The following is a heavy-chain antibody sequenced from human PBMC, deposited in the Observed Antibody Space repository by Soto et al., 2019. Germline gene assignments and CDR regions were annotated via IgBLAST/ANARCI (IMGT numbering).Heavy chain of an antibody. Sequence: GGSLRLSCVASGVTFWSRAMIWVRQAPGEGLEWVSTITDTGGDAKYADSVRGRFTISRDNSKNTLHLQMSSLRAEDSAVYYCARGSTDSYPGSRIFDFWGRGTLVTV. CDR2: ITDTGGDA. V-gene: IGHV3-23*01. CDR1: GVTFWSRA. D-gene: IGHD3-10*01. J-gene: IGHJ4*02. CDR3: ARGSTDSYPGSRIFDF.